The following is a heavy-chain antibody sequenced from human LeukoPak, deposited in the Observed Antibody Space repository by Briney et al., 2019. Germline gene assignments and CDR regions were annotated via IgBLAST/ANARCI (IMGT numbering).Heavy chain of an antibody. D-gene: IGHD2-2*01. CDR2: IYPGDSNT. CDR1: EYSFATYW. V-gene: IGHV5-51*01. Sequence: GESLKISCQGSEYSFATYWIAWLRQMPGKGLEWMGIIYPGDSNTRYSPSFQGQVTISADKAITTAYLQWSSLKASDTAMYYCARGPYCSSTSCYSPYYSYYMDVWGKGTTVTVS. J-gene: IGHJ6*03. CDR3: ARGPYCSSTSCYSPYYSYYMDV.